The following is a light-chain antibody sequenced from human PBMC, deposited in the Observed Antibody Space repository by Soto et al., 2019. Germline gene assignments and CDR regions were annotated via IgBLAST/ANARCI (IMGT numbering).Light chain of an antibody. J-gene: IGKJ1*01. CDR1: QSLSSSY. Sequence: EIVLTQSPGTLSLSPGERATLSCRASQSLSSSYLAWYQQKPGQAPRLLIFGASSRATGIPDRFGGSGSGTDFTLTISRLETEDFAVYYCQQYGGSPGTFGQGTKVDIK. CDR2: GAS. V-gene: IGKV3-20*01. CDR3: QQYGGSPGT.